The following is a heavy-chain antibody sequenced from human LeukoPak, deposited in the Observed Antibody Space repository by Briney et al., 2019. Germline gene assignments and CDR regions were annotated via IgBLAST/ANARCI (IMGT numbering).Heavy chain of an antibody. Sequence: HGASVKVSCGASGYTLTSYGINWMRQAPGQGLEWMGWISTQSGNTNYAQKVQGRLTLTTDRSSNTAYMELRSLRSDDTAVYYCARGAYGDKWGQGTMVTVSS. V-gene: IGHV1-18*01. CDR1: GYTLTSYG. CDR2: ISTQSGNT. D-gene: IGHD4-17*01. CDR3: ARGAYGDK. J-gene: IGHJ4*02.